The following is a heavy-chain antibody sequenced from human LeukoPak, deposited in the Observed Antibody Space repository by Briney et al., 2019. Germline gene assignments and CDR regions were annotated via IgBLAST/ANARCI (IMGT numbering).Heavy chain of an antibody. CDR3: ARGGTPHWYFDL. Sequence: GGSLRLSCAASGFTFSNYDMQWVRQTSREGLEWVSTIFTSGDPYYPGSVQGRFTISKENAKNSLFLEMNNLRAGDTAVYYCARGGTPHWYFDLWGRGTLVTVSS. J-gene: IGHJ2*01. V-gene: IGHV3-13*05. D-gene: IGHD2-15*01. CDR1: GFTFSNYD. CDR2: IFTSGDP.